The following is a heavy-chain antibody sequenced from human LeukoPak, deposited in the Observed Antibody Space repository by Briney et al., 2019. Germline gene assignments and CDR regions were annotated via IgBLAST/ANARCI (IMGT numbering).Heavy chain of an antibody. D-gene: IGHD6-6*01. J-gene: IGHJ4*02. CDR3: ARAPLAARPGY. CDR2: IKPNSGGT. CDR1: GYTFTGYY. V-gene: IGHV1-2*06. Sequence: SVKVSYKASGYTFTGYYMHWVRQAPGQGLEWMGRIKPNSGGTNYAQKFQGRVTMTRDTSISTAYMELSRLRSDDTAVYYCARAPLAARPGYWGQGTLVTVSS.